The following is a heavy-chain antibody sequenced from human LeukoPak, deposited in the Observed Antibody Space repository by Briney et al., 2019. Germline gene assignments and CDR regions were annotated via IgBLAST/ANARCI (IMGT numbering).Heavy chain of an antibody. CDR2: VYTSGSI. CDR1: GASISSYW. Sequence: SETLSLTCTVSGASISSYWWTWIRQPAGKGLEWIGRVYTSGSITYNPSLRSRVTMSVDTSKNQLSLKLSSVTAADTAVYYCASLTLYYGSGSYYDPWGQGTLVTVSS. CDR3: ASLTLYYGSGSYYDP. D-gene: IGHD3-10*01. V-gene: IGHV4-4*07. J-gene: IGHJ5*02.